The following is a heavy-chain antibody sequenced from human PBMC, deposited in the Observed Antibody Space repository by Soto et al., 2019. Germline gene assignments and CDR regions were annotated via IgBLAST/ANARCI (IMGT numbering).Heavy chain of an antibody. D-gene: IGHD3-9*01. V-gene: IGHV1-2*02. CDR3: ARDQIRATGYSLLYYYSGMDV. Sequence: ASVKVSCKASGYTFSGYYMHWVRQAPGQGLEWMGWINPKSGGTKYAQKFQGRVTMTRDTSISTAYMELSSLRSEDTAVYYCARDQIRATGYSLLYYYSGMDVWGQGTTVTVSS. J-gene: IGHJ6*02. CDR1: GYTFSGYY. CDR2: INPKSGGT.